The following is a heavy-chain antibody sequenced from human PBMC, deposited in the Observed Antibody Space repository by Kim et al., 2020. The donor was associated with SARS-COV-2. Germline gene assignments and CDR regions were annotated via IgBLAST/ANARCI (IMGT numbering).Heavy chain of an antibody. J-gene: IGHJ6*03. CDR3: ARRGYSGYDEKIYYYYMDV. V-gene: IGHV3-7*04. D-gene: IGHD5-12*01. Sequence: GRFTISRDNAKNSLYLQMNSLRAEDTAVYYCARRGYSGYDEKIYYYYMDVWGKGTTVTVSS.